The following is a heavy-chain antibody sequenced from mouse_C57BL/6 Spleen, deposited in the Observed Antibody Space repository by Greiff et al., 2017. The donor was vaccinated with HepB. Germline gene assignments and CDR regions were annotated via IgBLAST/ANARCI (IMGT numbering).Heavy chain of an antibody. J-gene: IGHJ2*01. V-gene: IGHV1-81*01. CDR2: IYPRSGNT. CDR3: ARSSSGEDYFDY. Sequence: QVQLKESGAELARPGASVKLSCKASGYTFTSYGISWVKQRTGQGLEWIGEIYPRSGNTYYNEKFKGKATLTADKSSSTAYMELRSLTSEDSAVYFCARSSSGEDYFDYWGQGTTLTVSS. D-gene: IGHD3-2*02. CDR1: GYTFTSYG.